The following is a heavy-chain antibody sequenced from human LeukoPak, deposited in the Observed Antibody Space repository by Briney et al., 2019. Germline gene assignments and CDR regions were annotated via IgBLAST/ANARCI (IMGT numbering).Heavy chain of an antibody. CDR2: ISAYNGNT. J-gene: IGHJ4*02. V-gene: IGHV1-18*01. Sequence: ASVTVSCKASGYTFTSYGISWVRQAPGQGLEWMGWISAYNGNTNYAQKLQGRVTMTTDTSTSTAYMELRSLRSDDTAVYYCARGGDIVVVPAAMAAHYWGQGTLVTVSS. CDR3: ARGGDIVVVPAAMAAHY. CDR1: GYTFTSYG. D-gene: IGHD2-2*01.